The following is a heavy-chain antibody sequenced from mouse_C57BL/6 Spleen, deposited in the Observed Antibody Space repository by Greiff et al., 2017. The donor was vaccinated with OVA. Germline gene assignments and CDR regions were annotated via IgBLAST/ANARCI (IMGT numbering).Heavy chain of an antibody. CDR2: IYPGSGNT. V-gene: IGHV1-76*01. CDR1: GYTFTDYY. D-gene: IGHD1-1*01. Sequence: VQLQQSGAELVRPGASVKLSCKASGYTFTDYYINWVKQRPGQGLEWIARIYPGSGNTYYNEKFKGKATLTAEKSSSTAYMQLSSLTSEDSAVYFCARDRVITTAHYYAMDYWGQGTSVTVSS. CDR3: ARDRVITTAHYYAMDY. J-gene: IGHJ4*01.